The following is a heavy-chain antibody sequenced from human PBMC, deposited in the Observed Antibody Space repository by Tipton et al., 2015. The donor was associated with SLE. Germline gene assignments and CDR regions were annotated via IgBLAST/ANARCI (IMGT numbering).Heavy chain of an antibody. D-gene: IGHD2-15*01. CDR3: ARVGKKELRKGDWFDP. CDR2: INHSGST. Sequence: TLSLTCAVYGGSFSGYYWSWIRQPPGKGLEWIGEINHSGSTNYNPSLKSRVTISVDTSKNQFSLKLSSVTAADTAVYYCARVGKKELRKGDWFDPWGQGTLVTVSS. J-gene: IGHJ5*02. V-gene: IGHV4-34*01. CDR1: GGSFSGYY.